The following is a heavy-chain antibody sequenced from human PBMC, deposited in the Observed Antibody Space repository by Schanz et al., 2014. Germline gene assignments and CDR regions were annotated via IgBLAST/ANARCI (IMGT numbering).Heavy chain of an antibody. J-gene: IGHJ4*02. V-gene: IGHV3-66*01. CDR3: ARVHHYDPSGWGYFDY. CDR2: IYSGIGA. D-gene: IGHD3-22*01. CDR1: EFTFSSYK. Sequence: EVQLLDSGGGLVKPGGSLRLSCEASEFTFSSYKMNWVRQAPGKGLEWVSVIYSGIGAYYADSVKDRFTVSRDNSKNTVYLQMNRLRAEDTAVYYCARVHHYDPSGWGYFDYWGQGALVTVSS.